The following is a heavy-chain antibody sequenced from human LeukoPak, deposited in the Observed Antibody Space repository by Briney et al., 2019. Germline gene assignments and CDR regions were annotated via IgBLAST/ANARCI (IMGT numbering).Heavy chain of an antibody. Sequence: PGGSLRLSCVASTFTVGDYWISWVRQAPGKGLEWVANIKQDGSEKYYVDSVKGRFTISRDNAKDSLYLQMNSLRAEDTAVYYCARAPGGPRFAFDYWGQGTLVTVSS. CDR1: TFTVGDYW. CDR3: ARAPGGPRFAFDY. CDR2: IKQDGSEK. J-gene: IGHJ4*02. D-gene: IGHD4-23*01. V-gene: IGHV3-7*03.